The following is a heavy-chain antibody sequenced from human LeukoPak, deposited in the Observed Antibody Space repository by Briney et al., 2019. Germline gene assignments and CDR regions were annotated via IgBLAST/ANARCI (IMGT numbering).Heavy chain of an antibody. J-gene: IGHJ3*02. V-gene: IGHV4-4*07. CDR2: IYTSGST. Sequence: SETLSLTCTVSGGSISSYYWSWIRQPAGKGLEWIGRIYTSGSTNYNPSLKSRVTMSVDTSKNQFSLKLSSATAADTAVYYCARGPPPYYARGAFDIWGQGTMVTVSS. CDR3: ARGPPPYYARGAFDI. CDR1: GGSISSYY. D-gene: IGHD3-3*01.